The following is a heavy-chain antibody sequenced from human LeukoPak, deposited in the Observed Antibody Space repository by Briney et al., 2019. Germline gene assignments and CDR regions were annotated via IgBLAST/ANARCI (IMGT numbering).Heavy chain of an antibody. V-gene: IGHV4-38-2*02. D-gene: IGHD4-23*01. Sequence: SETLSLTCSVSGYSISSGYYWGWIRQPPGKALEWMGSIYHSGNTYYKPSLMGRVTMSVDTSKNQFALNLSRVTAADTAVYYCARVSMGPGGNEAFHMWGQGAMATVSS. CDR2: IYHSGNT. CDR1: GYSISSGYY. CDR3: ARVSMGPGGNEAFHM. J-gene: IGHJ3*02.